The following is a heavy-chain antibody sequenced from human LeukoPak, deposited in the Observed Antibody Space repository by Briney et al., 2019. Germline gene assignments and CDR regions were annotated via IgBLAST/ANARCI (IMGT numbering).Heavy chain of an antibody. CDR1: GFTFSSYA. V-gene: IGHV3-23*01. D-gene: IGHD5-12*01. J-gene: IGHJ4*02. CDR2: ISNGADRT. CDR3: AKDRGFTGYEGSNYFDY. Sequence: GGSLRLSCAASGFTFSSYAMSWVRQAPGKGLEWVSIISNGADRTYYADSVKGRFTISRDNSKNTVYLQMNSLRAEDTAVYYCAKDRGFTGYEGSNYFDYWGQGTLVTVSS.